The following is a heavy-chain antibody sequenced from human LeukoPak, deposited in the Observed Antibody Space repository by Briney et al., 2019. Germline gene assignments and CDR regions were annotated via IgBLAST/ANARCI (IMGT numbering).Heavy chain of an antibody. CDR2: IYYSGST. Sequence: SETLSLTCTVSGGSISSYYSSWIRQPPGKGLEWIGYIYYSGSTNYNPSLKSRATISVDTSKNQFSLKLSSVTAADTAVYYCARSRNYYGSGSSFDYWGQGTLVTVSS. CDR1: GGSISSYY. V-gene: IGHV4-59*08. J-gene: IGHJ4*02. D-gene: IGHD3-10*01. CDR3: ARSRNYYGSGSSFDY.